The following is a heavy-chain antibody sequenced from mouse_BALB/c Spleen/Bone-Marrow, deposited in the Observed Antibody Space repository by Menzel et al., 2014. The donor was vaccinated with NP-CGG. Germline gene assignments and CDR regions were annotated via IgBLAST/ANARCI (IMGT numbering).Heavy chain of an antibody. D-gene: IGHD4-1*01. J-gene: IGHJ4*01. CDR3: TRQRNWDHYAMDY. Sequence: EVKLMESGGDLVKPGGSLKLSCAASRFTFSTYGMSWVRQTPDKRLEWVATISSGGGYTYYPDSVKGRFTISRDNANNTLYLQMSSLKSEDTAMYYCTRQRNWDHYAMDYWGQGTSVTVSS. CDR2: ISSGGGYT. CDR1: RFTFSTYG. V-gene: IGHV5-6*01.